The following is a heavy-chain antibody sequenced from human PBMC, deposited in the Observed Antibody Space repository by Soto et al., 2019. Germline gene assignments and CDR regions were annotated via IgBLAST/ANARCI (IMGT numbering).Heavy chain of an antibody. J-gene: IGHJ5*02. V-gene: IGHV4-61*08. D-gene: IGHD5-18*01. CDR1: GGSVSGGDYY. CDR2: IYYSGST. CDR3: ARIPVDTYMINWFDP. Sequence: PSETLSLTCTVSGGSVSGGDYYWSWIRQPPGKGLEWIGYIYYSGSTNYKPSLKSRVTISLDTSKSQISLKLTSVTAADTAVYHCARIPVDTYMINWFDPWGQGTLVTVSS.